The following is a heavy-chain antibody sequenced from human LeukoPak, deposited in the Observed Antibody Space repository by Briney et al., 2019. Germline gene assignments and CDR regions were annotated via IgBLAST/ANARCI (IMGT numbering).Heavy chain of an antibody. CDR2: IKHDGST. J-gene: IGHJ4*02. CDR1: GGSFTGYY. D-gene: IGHD2-15*01. CDR3: ARGLSGVVARD. V-gene: IGHV4-34*01. Sequence: SETLSLTCAVYGGSFTGYYWSWIRQPPGKGLEWIGEIKHDGSTNYNPSLKNRVTMSLDTSKNQFFLNLNSVTAADTAVYYCARGLSGVVARDWGQGTLVTVSS.